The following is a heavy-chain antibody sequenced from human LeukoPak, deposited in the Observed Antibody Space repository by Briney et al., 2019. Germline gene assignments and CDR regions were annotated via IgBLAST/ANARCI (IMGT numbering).Heavy chain of an antibody. J-gene: IGHJ4*02. D-gene: IGHD3-10*01. V-gene: IGHV3-48*03. CDR2: ISSSGSTI. Sequence: GGSLRLSCAASGFTFSSYEMNWVRQAPGKGLEWVSYISSSGSTIYYADSVKGRFTISRDNAKNSLYLQMNSLRAEDTAVYYCAREQYGSGSYYPTYFDYWGQGTLVTVYS. CDR1: GFTFSSYE. CDR3: AREQYGSGSYYPTYFDY.